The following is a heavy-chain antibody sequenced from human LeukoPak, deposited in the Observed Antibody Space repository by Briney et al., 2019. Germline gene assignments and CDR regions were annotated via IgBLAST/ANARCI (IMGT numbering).Heavy chain of an antibody. Sequence: GSSVKVSCKASGGTFSSYAISWVRQAPGQGLEWMGGVIPIFGTANYAQKFQGRVTITTDESTSTAYMELSSLRSEDTAVYYCARESRKDYYDSSGYYWTGYMDVWGKGTTVTVSS. CDR3: ARESRKDYYDSSGYYWTGYMDV. D-gene: IGHD3-22*01. CDR1: GGTFSSYA. CDR2: VIPIFGTA. V-gene: IGHV1-69*05. J-gene: IGHJ6*03.